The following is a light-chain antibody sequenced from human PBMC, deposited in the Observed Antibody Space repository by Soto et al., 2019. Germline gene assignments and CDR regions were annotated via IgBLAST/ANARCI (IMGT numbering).Light chain of an antibody. V-gene: IGLV2-14*03. Sequence: QSALTQPASVSGSPGQSITISCTGTSSDVGGYNYVSWYQQYPGKAPKPMIYDVSSRPSGVSNRFSGSKSGNTASLTISGLQAEDEADYHCSSYTPSSTYVFGTGTKLTVL. J-gene: IGLJ1*01. CDR1: SSDVGGYNY. CDR2: DVS. CDR3: SSYTPSSTYV.